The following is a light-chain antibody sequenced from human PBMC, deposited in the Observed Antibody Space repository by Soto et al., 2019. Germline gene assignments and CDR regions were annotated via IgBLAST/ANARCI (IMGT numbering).Light chain of an antibody. Sequence: EIVLTQSPATLSLYPGDRDTLSCRASQSVSNYLAWYQQKPGQAPRLLIYDASNRATDIPARFSGSGSGTDFTLTISSLEPEDFAVYYCQQRSNWPPFTFGQGTRLETK. CDR3: QQRSNWPPFT. CDR2: DAS. J-gene: IGKJ5*01. V-gene: IGKV3-11*01. CDR1: QSVSNY.